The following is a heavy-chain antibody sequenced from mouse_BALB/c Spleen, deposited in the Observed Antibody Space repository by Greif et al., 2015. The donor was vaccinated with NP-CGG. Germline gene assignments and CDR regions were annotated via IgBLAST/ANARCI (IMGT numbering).Heavy chain of an antibody. Sequence: DVKLVESGGGLVKPGGSLKLSCAASGFAFSSYDMSWVRQTPEKRLEWVATISSGGSYTYYPDSVKGRFTISRDNARNTLYLQMSSLRSEDTALYYCARRYYGFHYFDYWGQGTTLTVSS. D-gene: IGHD2-2*01. CDR1: GFAFSSYD. CDR3: ARRYYGFHYFDY. J-gene: IGHJ2*01. V-gene: IGHV5-9*02. CDR2: ISSGGSYT.